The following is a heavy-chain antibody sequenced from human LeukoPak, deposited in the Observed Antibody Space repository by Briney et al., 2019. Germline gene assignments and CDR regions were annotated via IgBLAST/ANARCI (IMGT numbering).Heavy chain of an antibody. CDR2: IHHSGTT. J-gene: IGHJ4*02. D-gene: IGHD1-26*01. CDR1: GGSISSYY. V-gene: IGHV4-59*01. Sequence: KPSETLSLTCTVSGGSISSYYWSWTRQPPGKGLEWIGYIHHSGTTNYSPSLKSRVTISVDMSKNQFFLNLTSVTAADTAVYYCARGRLGATYWGQGTLVTVSS. CDR3: ARGRLGATY.